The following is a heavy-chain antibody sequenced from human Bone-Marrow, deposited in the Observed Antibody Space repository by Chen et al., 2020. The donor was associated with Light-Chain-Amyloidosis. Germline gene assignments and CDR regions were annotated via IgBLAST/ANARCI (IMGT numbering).Heavy chain of an antibody. CDR1: GGSINRGGYY. V-gene: IGHV4-31*01. CDR3: ARVNLDNVHRGFEY. CDR2: IYYSGST. J-gene: IGHJ4*02. Sequence: QVRLQESGPGLVKPSQTLSLTCTVSGGSINRGGYYWTWIRQYPGKGLEFIGYIYYSGSTYYDPSLTTPVPLPPDTPKTRFSLDLSSVTAADTAVYFCARVNLDNVHRGFEYWGLGILVTVSS.